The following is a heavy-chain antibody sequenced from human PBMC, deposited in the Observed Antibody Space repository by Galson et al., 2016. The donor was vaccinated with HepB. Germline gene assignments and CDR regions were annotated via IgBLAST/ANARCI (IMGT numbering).Heavy chain of an antibody. J-gene: IGHJ4*02. CDR3: ARTRGSYFDY. CDR2: IIPIFETA. Sequence: SVKVSCKASGGTFSSYAISWVRQAPGQGLEWMGGIIPIFETAESTQKFQGRVTITADKSTGTAYMELSSLRSEDTAIYYCARTRGSYFDYWGQGTLVTVSS. V-gene: IGHV1-69*06. CDR1: GGTFSSYA. D-gene: IGHD1-26*01.